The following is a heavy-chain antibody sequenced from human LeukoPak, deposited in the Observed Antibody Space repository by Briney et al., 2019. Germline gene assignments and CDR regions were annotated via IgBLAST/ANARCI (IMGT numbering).Heavy chain of an antibody. V-gene: IGHV3-74*01. CDR1: GFTFSSSW. D-gene: IGHD3-10*01. CDR3: ARVQYYGSGSYYNWFDP. J-gene: IGHJ5*02. Sequence: ARGSLRLSCAASGFTFSSSWMHWVRQAPGKGLVWVSRINSDGSSTTYADSVKGRFTISRDNAKNTLYLQMNSLRAEDTAVYYCARVQYYGSGSYYNWFDPWGQGTLVTVSS. CDR2: INSDGSST.